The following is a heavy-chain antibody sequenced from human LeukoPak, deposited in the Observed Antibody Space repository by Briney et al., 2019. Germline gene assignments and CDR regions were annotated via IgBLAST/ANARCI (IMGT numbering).Heavy chain of an antibody. CDR2: IKADGSEK. CDR1: GFTFSSYW. Sequence: GGSLRLSCAASGFTFSSYWMHWVRQAPGKGLEWVANIKADGSEKYYVDSVKGRFTISRDNGKKSLYLQMDSLRAEDTAVYYCAPVVRSSPRDYWGQGTLVTVSS. J-gene: IGHJ4*02. V-gene: IGHV3-7*05. CDR3: APVVRSSPRDY. D-gene: IGHD4-23*01.